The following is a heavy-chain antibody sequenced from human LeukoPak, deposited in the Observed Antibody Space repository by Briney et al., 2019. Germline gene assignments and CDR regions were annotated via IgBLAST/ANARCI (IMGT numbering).Heavy chain of an antibody. CDR1: GFTFTSSA. Sequence: SVTVSCKASGFTFTSSAVQWVRQARGQRLEGIGWIVVGSGNTNYAQKFQERVTITRDMSTSTASMELSSLSSEDTAVYYCAASDYDFWSGPPLSWGQGTLVTVSS. V-gene: IGHV1-58*01. CDR3: AASDYDFWSGPPLS. D-gene: IGHD3-3*01. CDR2: IVVGSGNT. J-gene: IGHJ5*02.